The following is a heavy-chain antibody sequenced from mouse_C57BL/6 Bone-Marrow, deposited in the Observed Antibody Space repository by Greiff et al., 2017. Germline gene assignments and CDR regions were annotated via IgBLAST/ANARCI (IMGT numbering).Heavy chain of an antibody. V-gene: IGHV1-85*01. CDR3: ARDYGSSYWYFDV. D-gene: IGHD1-1*01. CDR1: GYTFTSYD. Sequence: LLESGPELVKPGASVKLSCKASGYTFTSYDINWVNQRPGQGLEWIGWFYPRDGSTKYNEKFKGKATLIVDTSSSTAYMELHSLTSEDSAVYFSARDYGSSYWYFDVWGTGTTVTVSS. CDR2: FYPRDGST. J-gene: IGHJ1*03.